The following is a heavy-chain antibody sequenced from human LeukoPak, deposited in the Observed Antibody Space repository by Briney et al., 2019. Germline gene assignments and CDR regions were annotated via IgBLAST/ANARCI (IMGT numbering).Heavy chain of an antibody. Sequence: GGSLRLSCAASGFTFSSYAMSWVRQAPGKGLEWVSAISGSGCSTYYADSVKGRFTISRDNSKNTLYLQMNSLRAEDTAVYYCAIHLRWSSSGFDYWGQGTLVTVSS. CDR1: GFTFSSYA. D-gene: IGHD4-23*01. J-gene: IGHJ4*02. V-gene: IGHV3-23*01. CDR3: AIHLRWSSSGFDY. CDR2: ISGSGCST.